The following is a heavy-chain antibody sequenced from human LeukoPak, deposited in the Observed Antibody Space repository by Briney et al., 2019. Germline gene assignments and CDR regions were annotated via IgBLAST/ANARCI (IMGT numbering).Heavy chain of an antibody. CDR3: ARGSGFGGVAVAGPYDY. J-gene: IGHJ4*02. CDR2: MNPNSGNT. Sequence: GASVKVSCKASGYTFTSYDINWVRQATGQGLEWMGWMNPNSGNTGYAQKFQGRVTMTRNTSISTAYMELSSLRSEDTAVYYCARGSGFGGVAVAGPYDYWGQGTLVTVSS. V-gene: IGHV1-8*01. CDR1: GYTFTSYD. D-gene: IGHD6-19*01.